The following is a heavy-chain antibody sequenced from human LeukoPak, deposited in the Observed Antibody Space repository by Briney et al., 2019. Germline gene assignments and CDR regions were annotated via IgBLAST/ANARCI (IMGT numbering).Heavy chain of an antibody. CDR1: GCTFSSYA. CDR3: ARLKLQYYYDSSGRGGYFDY. V-gene: IGHV1-69*13. J-gene: IGHJ4*02. Sequence: ASVKVSCKASGCTFSSYAISWVRQAPGQGLEWMGGIIPIFGTANYAQKFQGRVTITADESTSTAYMELSSLRSEDTAVYYCARLKLQYYYDSSGRGGYFDYWGQGTLVTVSS. D-gene: IGHD3-22*01. CDR2: IIPIFGTA.